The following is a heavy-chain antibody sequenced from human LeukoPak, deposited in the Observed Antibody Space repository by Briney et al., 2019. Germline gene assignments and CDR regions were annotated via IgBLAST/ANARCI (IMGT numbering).Heavy chain of an antibody. Sequence: GASVKVSCKASGYTFTSYGISWVRQAPGQGLEWMGWINPNSGGTNYAQKFQGRVTMTRDTSISTAYMELSRLRSDDTAVYYCARDLRGYRINNWFDPWGQGTLVTVSS. D-gene: IGHD6-13*01. CDR2: INPNSGGT. CDR3: ARDLRGYRINNWFDP. V-gene: IGHV1-2*02. J-gene: IGHJ5*02. CDR1: GYTFTSYG.